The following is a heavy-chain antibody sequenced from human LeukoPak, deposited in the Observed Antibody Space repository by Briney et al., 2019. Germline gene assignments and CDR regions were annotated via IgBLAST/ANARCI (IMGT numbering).Heavy chain of an antibody. CDR3: ARDREGVVDYFDY. Sequence: GGSLRLSCAASGFTFSSYSMNWVRQAPGKGLEWVSSISSSSSYIYYADSVKGRFTISRDNSKNTLYLQMNSLRAENTAVYYCARDREGVVDYFDYWGQGTLVTVSS. D-gene: IGHD1-26*01. CDR1: GFTFSSYS. J-gene: IGHJ4*02. V-gene: IGHV3-21*01. CDR2: ISSSSSYI.